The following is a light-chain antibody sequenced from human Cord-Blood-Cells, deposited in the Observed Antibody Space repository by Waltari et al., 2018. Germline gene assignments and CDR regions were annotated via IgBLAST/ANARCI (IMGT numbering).Light chain of an antibody. CDR3: QSADSSGTYWV. Sequence: SYELTQPPPVSVSPGQTARITCPGDALPTQYAYWYQQKPGQAPVLVIYKDSERPSGIPERFSGSSSGTTVTLTTSGVQAEDEADYYCQSADSSGTYWVFGGGTKLTVL. J-gene: IGLJ3*02. CDR2: KDS. V-gene: IGLV3-25*03. CDR1: ALPTQY.